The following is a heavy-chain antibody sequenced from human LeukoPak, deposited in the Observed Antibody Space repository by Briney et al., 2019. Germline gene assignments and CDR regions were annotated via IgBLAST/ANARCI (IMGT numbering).Heavy chain of an antibody. CDR3: ASTAGYSSGWCA. Sequence: GGSLRLSCAASGFTFSSHWMSWVRQAPGKGLEWVANIKEDGSEKYYVDSVKGRFTISRDNAKNSLYLQMNSLSAEDTAVYYCASTAGYSSGWCAWGQGTLVTVSS. CDR1: GFTFSSHW. D-gene: IGHD6-19*01. V-gene: IGHV3-7*01. J-gene: IGHJ5*02. CDR2: IKEDGSEK.